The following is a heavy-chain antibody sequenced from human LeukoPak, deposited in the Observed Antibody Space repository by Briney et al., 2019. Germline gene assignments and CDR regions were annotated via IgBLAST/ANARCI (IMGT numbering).Heavy chain of an antibody. V-gene: IGHV4-59*01. D-gene: IGHD6-13*01. CDR1: GGSISSYY. J-gene: IGHJ5*02. Sequence: SETLSLTCTVSGGSISSYYWSWIRQSPGKGLEWIGYIYYSGSTTYNPSLKSRVTISVDTSKNHFSLKLSSLTAADTAVYYCARGAGLNWFAPWGQGTLVTVSS. CDR3: ARGAGLNWFAP. CDR2: IYYSGST.